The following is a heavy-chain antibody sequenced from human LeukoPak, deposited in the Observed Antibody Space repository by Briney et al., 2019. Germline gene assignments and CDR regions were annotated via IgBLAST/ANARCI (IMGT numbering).Heavy chain of an antibody. CDR2: IYYSGTT. Sequence: SETLSLTCTVSGGSISSYYWSWIRQPPGKGLEWIGYIYYSGTTNYNPSLKSRLTMSVDTSKNQVSLKLNSVTAADTAVYYCARDLKIGYNSGWYSFDYWGQGTLVTVSS. CDR3: ARDLKIGYNSGWYSFDY. D-gene: IGHD6-19*01. V-gene: IGHV4-59*01. CDR1: GGSISSYY. J-gene: IGHJ4*02.